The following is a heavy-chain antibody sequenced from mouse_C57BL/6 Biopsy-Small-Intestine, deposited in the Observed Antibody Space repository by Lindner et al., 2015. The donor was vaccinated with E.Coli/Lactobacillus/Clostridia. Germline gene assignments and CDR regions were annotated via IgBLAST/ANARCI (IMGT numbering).Heavy chain of an antibody. D-gene: IGHD2-3*01. CDR1: GFSLTSYA. Sequence: VQLQESGPGLVAPSQSLSITCTASGFSLTSYAISWVRQPPGKGLEWLGVIWTGGGTNYNSALKSRLSTSKDNSKSQVFLKMSSLQTDDTARYYCARIYDGYYVEFDYAMDYWGQGTSVTVSS. J-gene: IGHJ4*01. V-gene: IGHV2-9-1*01. CDR3: ARIYDGYYVEFDYAMDY. CDR2: IWTGGGT.